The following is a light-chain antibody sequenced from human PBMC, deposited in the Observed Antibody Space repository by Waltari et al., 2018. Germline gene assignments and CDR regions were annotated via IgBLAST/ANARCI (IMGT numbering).Light chain of an antibody. CDR2: RSD. CDR1: ASNIGGNL. Sequence: QSVLTQPPSASGTPGQGVTISCSGSASNIGGNLVNWYQQLPGKAPNLLSYRSDQRPSGVPDRFSASKTGTSASLAISGLQSEDEADYFCASWDDSLNGHWVFGGGTKVTVL. J-gene: IGLJ3*02. CDR3: ASWDDSLNGHWV. V-gene: IGLV1-44*01.